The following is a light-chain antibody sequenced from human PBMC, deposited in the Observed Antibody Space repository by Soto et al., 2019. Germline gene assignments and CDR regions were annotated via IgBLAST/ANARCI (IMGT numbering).Light chain of an antibody. Sequence: QSVLTQPASVSGSPGQSITISCTGTSGDIGTYNLVSWYQQYPGRAPKLIIFEGNKRPSGVSSRFSASKSGYTASLAISGLQAEDEADYHCCSYTGGNPSYVFGTGTKVTVL. CDR1: SGDIGTYNL. V-gene: IGLV2-23*01. CDR3: CSYTGGNPSYV. J-gene: IGLJ1*01. CDR2: EGN.